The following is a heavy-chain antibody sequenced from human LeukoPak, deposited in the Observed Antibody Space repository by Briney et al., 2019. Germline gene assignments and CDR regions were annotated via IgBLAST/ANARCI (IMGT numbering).Heavy chain of an antibody. D-gene: IGHD3-22*01. CDR1: GFTFSSYW. V-gene: IGHV3-7*01. CDR3: ARSAYSYYYDSSGYDY. CDR2: IKQDGSEK. J-gene: IGHJ4*02. Sequence: GGSLGLSCAASGFTFSSYWMSWVRQAPGKGLEWVANIKQDGSEKYYVDSVKGRFTISRDNAKNSLYLQMNSLRAEDTAVYYCARSAYSYYYDSSGYDYWGQGTLVTVSS.